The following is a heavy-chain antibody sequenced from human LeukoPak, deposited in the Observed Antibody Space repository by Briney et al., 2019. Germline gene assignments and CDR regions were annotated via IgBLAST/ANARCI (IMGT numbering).Heavy chain of an antibody. CDR1: GFTFSSYI. J-gene: IGHJ4*02. Sequence: GGSLRLSCAASGFTFSSYIMNWVRQAPGKGLEWVSSISSSSNYIYYADSVKGRFTISRDNSKNTLYLQMNSLRAEDTAVYYCASGRDYYGSGSYQNWGQGTLVTVSS. D-gene: IGHD3-10*01. V-gene: IGHV3-21*04. CDR2: ISSSSNYI. CDR3: ASGRDYYGSGSYQN.